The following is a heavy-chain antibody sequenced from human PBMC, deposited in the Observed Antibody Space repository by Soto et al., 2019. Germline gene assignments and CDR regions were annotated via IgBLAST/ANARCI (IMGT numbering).Heavy chain of an antibody. J-gene: IGHJ6*03. CDR1: GGSISSSSYY. Sequence: SETLSLTCTVSGGSISSSSYYWGWIRQPPGKGLEWIGSIYYSGSTYYNPSLKSRVTISVDTSKNQFSLMLSSVTAADTAVYYCASIVTYSGSYYYYYYYMDVWGKGTTVTVSS. CDR3: ASIVTYSGSYYYYYYYMDV. V-gene: IGHV4-39*01. D-gene: IGHD1-26*01. CDR2: IYYSGST.